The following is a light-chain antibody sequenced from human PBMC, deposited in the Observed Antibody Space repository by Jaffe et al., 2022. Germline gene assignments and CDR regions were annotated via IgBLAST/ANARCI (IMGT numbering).Light chain of an antibody. Sequence: QSVLTQPPSVSGAPGQRVTISCTGSSSNIGAGYDVHWYQQLPGTAPKLLIYGNSNRPSGVPDRFSGSKSGTSASLAITGLQAEDEADYYCQSYDSSLEDVFGTGTKVTVL. CDR1: SSNIGAGYD. CDR3: QSYDSSLEDV. J-gene: IGLJ1*01. CDR2: GNS. V-gene: IGLV1-40*01.